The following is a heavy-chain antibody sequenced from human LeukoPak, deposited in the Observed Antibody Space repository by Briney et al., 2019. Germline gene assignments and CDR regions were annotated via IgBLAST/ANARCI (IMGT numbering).Heavy chain of an antibody. CDR1: GGSISSSSYY. V-gene: IGHV4-39*02. J-gene: IGHJ5*02. CDR2: LYYSGRP. Sequence: PSETLSLTCTVSGGSISSSSYYWGWIRQPPGKGLEWIGSLYYSGRPYYNPSLKSRPTITVDTSKNQFSLKLSSVTAADTAVYYCARAGAPRGYDYVWGSYRYKMEFDPWGQGTLVTVSS. D-gene: IGHD3-16*02. CDR3: ARAGAPRGYDYVWGSYRYKMEFDP.